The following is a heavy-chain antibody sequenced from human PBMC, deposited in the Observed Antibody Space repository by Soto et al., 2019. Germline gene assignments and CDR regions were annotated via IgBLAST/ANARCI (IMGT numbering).Heavy chain of an antibody. CDR3: AKDSWYFDL. V-gene: IGHV3-74*01. J-gene: IGHJ4*02. CDR2: IDTSGSST. Sequence: GGSLRLSCEASGFIFTNFWMHWVRQVPGKGLVWVSRIDTSGSSTSYADSVKGRITIPRDNAKNTVSLQMNSLRAEDTGVYYCAKDSWYFDLWSQGSLVTVSS. D-gene: IGHD6-13*01. CDR1: GFIFTNFW.